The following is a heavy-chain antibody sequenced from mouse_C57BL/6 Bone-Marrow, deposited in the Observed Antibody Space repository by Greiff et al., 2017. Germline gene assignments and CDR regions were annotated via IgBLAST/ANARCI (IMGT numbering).Heavy chain of an antibody. CDR2: IYPRDGCT. D-gene: IGHD1-1*01. CDR3: ARRFYYCGSSAAWFAY. J-gene: IGHJ3*01. Sequence: QVHVKQSGPELVKPGASVKLSCKASGYTFTSYDINWVKQRPGQGLEWIGWIYPRDGCTKYHEKFKGKATLTVDPSSSPAYMGLHSLTSEDAAVYFCARRFYYCGSSAAWFAYWGQGTLVTVSA. CDR1: GYTFTSYD. V-gene: IGHV1-85*01.